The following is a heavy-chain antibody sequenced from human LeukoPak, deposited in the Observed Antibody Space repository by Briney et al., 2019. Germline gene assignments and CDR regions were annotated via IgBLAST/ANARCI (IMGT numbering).Heavy chain of an antibody. CDR3: AKDRGSGFVVVIANHFDY. Sequence: WASLRLSCAASGFTFSSYGMHWVRQAPGKGLEWVAVISYVGSNKYYADSVKGRFTISRDNSKNTLYLQMNSLRPEDTAVYYCAKDRGSGFVVVIANHFDYWGQGTLVTAS. J-gene: IGHJ4*02. D-gene: IGHD2-21*01. V-gene: IGHV3-30*18. CDR2: ISYVGSNK. CDR1: GFTFSSYG.